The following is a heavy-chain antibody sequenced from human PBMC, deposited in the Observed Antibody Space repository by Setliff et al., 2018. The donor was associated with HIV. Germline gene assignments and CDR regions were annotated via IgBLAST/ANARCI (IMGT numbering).Heavy chain of an antibody. CDR3: ARAPRGYYYGSGSYYRYYFDY. CDR2: INTNTGNP. CDR1: GYTFTSYA. D-gene: IGHD3-10*01. V-gene: IGHV7-4-1*02. J-gene: IGHJ4*02. Sequence: ASVKVSCKAPGYTFTSYAMNWVRQAPGQGLEWMGWINTNTGNPTYAQGFTGRFVFSLDTSVSTAYLQISSLKAEDTAVYYCARAPRGYYYGSGSYYRYYFDYWGQGTLVTVSS.